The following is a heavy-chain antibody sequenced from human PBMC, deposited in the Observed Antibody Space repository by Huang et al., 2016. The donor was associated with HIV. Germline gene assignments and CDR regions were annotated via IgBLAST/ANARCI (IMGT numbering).Heavy chain of an antibody. CDR3: ARDLRKFTSGGAIAQPAFDY. CDR2: MHISGST. CDR1: GGPISSYY. J-gene: IGHJ4*02. Sequence: VKPSETLSLTCPVSGGPISSYYWSWIRQPAGKGLEWLGRMHISGSTNHNPSLKSRVTMSVDTSKNQFALRLGAVTAADTAVYYCARDLRKFTSGGAIAQPAFDYWGQGTLVTVSS. D-gene: IGHD3-16*02. V-gene: IGHV4-4*07.